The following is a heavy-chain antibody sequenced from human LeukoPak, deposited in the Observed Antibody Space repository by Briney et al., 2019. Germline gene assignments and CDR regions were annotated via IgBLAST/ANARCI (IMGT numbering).Heavy chain of an antibody. J-gene: IGHJ4*02. CDR3: ARDRAIVHFVY. Sequence: ASVTVSCKASGYTFTSHSINGVRQAPGQGLEWMGWINMNTGNPTYAQGFAGRFVFSLDTSASTAYLQISSLKSEDTAVYYCARDRAIVHFVYWGQGTLVTVSS. D-gene: IGHD3-16*02. V-gene: IGHV7-4-1*02. CDR1: GYTFTSHS. CDR2: INMNTGNP.